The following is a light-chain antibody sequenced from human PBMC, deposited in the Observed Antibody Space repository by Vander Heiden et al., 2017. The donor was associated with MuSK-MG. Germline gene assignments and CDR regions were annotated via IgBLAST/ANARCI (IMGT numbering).Light chain of an antibody. CDR2: EVS. CDR3: SSYTSSTTLVYV. J-gene: IGLJ1*01. Sequence: QSALTQPASVSGSPGPSITISCTGTSSDVGGYDYVSWYQQRPGKAPKLMIYEVSSRPSGVSNRFSGSKSGNTASLTISGLQADDEADYYCSSYTSSTTLVYVFGTGTKVTVL. CDR1: SSDVGGYDY. V-gene: IGLV2-14*01.